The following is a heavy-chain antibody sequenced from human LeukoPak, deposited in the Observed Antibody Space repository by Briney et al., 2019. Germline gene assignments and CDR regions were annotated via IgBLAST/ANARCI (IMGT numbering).Heavy chain of an antibody. D-gene: IGHD1-26*01. J-gene: IGHJ3*02. CDR3: ARYTPPVGATGDAFDI. CDR2: IYTSGST. V-gene: IGHV4-61*02. Sequence: SETLSLTCTVSGGSISSGSYYWSWIRQPAGKGLEWIGRIYTSGSTSYNPSLKSRVTISVDTSKNQFSLKLSSVTAADTAVYYCARYTPPVGATGDAFDIWGQGTMVTVSS. CDR1: GGSISSGSYY.